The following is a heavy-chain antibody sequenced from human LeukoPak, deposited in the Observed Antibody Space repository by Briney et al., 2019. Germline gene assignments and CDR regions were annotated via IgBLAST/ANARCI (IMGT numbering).Heavy chain of an antibody. CDR1: GYTLTELS. V-gene: IGHV1-24*01. Sequence: ASVKVSCKVSGYTLTELSMHWVRQAPGKGLEWMEGFDPEDGETIYAQKFQGRVTMTEDTSTDTAYMELSSLRSEDTAVYYCATTLYYYDSSGYYYPYWGQGTLVTVSS. CDR3: ATTLYYYDSSGYYYPY. J-gene: IGHJ4*02. D-gene: IGHD3-22*01. CDR2: FDPEDGET.